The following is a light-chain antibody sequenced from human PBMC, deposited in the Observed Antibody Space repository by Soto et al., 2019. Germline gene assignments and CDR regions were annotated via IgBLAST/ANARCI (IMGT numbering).Light chain of an antibody. J-gene: IGLJ1*01. CDR3: SSFTTSSTLV. Sequence: QSALTQPASVSGSPGQSITISCTGTNSDIGVYNYVSWYQQHPGKAPKLMIYEVINRPSGVSYRFSGSKSGNTASLTISGLQPEDEADYYCSSFTTSSTLVFGSGTKVTVL. CDR2: EVI. CDR1: NSDIGVYNY. V-gene: IGLV2-14*01.